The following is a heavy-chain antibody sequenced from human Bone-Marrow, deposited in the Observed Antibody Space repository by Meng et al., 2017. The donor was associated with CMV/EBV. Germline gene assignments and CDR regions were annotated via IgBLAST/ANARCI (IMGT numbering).Heavy chain of an antibody. V-gene: IGHV1-46*01. J-gene: IGHJ6*02. CDR1: GYTFTSYY. CDR3: ARDHEGGSSWYYYYYGMDV. CDR2: INPSGGST. Sequence: ASVKVSCKASGYTFTSYYMHWVRQAPGQGLEWMGIINPSGGSTSYAQKFQGRVTMTRDTSISTAYMELSRLRSDDTAVYYCARDHEGGSSWYYYYYGMDVWGQGTTVTVSS. D-gene: IGHD6-13*01.